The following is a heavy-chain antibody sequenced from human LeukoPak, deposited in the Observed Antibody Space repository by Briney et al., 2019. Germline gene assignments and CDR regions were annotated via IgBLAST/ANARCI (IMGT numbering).Heavy chain of an antibody. Sequence: PGGSLRLSCAVSGVTINSNFMTWVRLPPGKGPEWVSIIENDGSTYYADSLRGRLRISRDTSTNIVYLQMDRLTAEDTARYFCARRGRTDAFDVWGPGTMVTVS. CDR3: ARRGRTDAFDV. CDR2: IENDGST. J-gene: IGHJ3*01. CDR1: GVTINSNF. V-gene: IGHV3-53*01. D-gene: IGHD3-10*01.